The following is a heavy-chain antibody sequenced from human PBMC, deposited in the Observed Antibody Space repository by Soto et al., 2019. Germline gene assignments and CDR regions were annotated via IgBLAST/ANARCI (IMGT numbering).Heavy chain of an antibody. CDR1: GGSGSSDDYS. D-gene: IGHD2-8*01. Sequence: QVQLQESGPGLVKPSHTRSVTCTVSGGSGSSDDYSWSWIRQHPGKGLEWIGYIRDSGSTYYNPSLEGRVTISVDTSKKQFSLRLRSVTAADTAVYYCARAMANYFDYWGQGNLFTAS. J-gene: IGHJ4*02. CDR3: ARAMANYFDY. CDR2: IRDSGST. V-gene: IGHV4-31*03.